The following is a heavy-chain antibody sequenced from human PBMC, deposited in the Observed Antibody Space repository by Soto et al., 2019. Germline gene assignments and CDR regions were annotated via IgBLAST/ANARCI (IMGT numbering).Heavy chain of an antibody. J-gene: IGHJ4*02. V-gene: IGHV4-39*01. Sequence: SETLSLTCSFSGGAISSNIYYRGWIRQPPGKGLEWIGSIYYSGSTYYNPSLKSRVTISVDTSKNQFSLKLSSVTAADTAVYYCARRDRGRVGVLPAVYDDYWGQG. CDR1: GGAISSNIYY. D-gene: IGHD2-2*01. CDR3: ARRDRGRVGVLPAVYDDY. CDR2: IYYSGST.